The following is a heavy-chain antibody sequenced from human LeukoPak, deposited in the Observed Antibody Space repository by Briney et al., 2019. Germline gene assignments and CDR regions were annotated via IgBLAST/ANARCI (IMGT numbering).Heavy chain of an antibody. D-gene: IGHD1-7*01. Sequence: GSSVKVPYKACGGTFSSYAISWVRQAPGQGLEWMGGIIPIFGTANYAQKFQGRVTITADKSTSTAYMELSSLRSEDTAVYYCARGPPTGFWNYEGYYFDYWGQGTLVTVSS. J-gene: IGHJ4*02. V-gene: IGHV1-69*06. CDR3: ARGPPTGFWNYEGYYFDY. CDR1: GGTFSSYA. CDR2: IIPIFGTA.